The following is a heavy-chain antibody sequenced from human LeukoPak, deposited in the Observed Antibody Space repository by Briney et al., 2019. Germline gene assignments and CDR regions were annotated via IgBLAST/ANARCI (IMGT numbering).Heavy chain of an antibody. CDR2: ISGSGGST. D-gene: IGHD6-13*01. CDR3: AKVTSYSSSWYFPFDY. J-gene: IGHJ4*02. CDR1: GFTFNHYA. Sequence: GGSLRLSCAASGFTFNHYAMNWVRQAPGKGLEWVSAISGSGGSTYYADSVKGRFTISRDNSKNTLYLQMNSLRAEDTAVYYCAKVTSYSSSWYFPFDYWGQGTLVTVSS. V-gene: IGHV3-23*01.